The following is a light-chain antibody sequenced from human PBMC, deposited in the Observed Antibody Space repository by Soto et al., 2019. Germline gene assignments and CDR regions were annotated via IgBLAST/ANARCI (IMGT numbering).Light chain of an antibody. CDR3: HQYGSSPST. V-gene: IGKV3-20*01. CDR2: GAS. CDR1: QSITSSY. J-gene: IGKJ1*01. Sequence: EIVLTQSPSTLSLSPVDRATLSCRASQSITSSYLAWYQQKPGQAPRLLIYGASYRATGIPDRFSGSGSGTGWTLTTSRREPEDCGVYHCHQYGSSPSTVGQGTQVDIK.